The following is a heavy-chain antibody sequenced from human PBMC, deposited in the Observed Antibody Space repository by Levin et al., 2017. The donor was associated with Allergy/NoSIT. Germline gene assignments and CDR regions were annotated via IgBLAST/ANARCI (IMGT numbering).Heavy chain of an antibody. CDR1: GFTFSGSA. D-gene: IGHD3-10*01. J-gene: IGHJ4*02. CDR3: TTHYGSGESFDY. Sequence: GGSLRLSCAASGFTFSGSAMHWVRQASGTGLEWVGRIGTKGNSYATTYAASVKGRFTISRDDSKSTAFLQMSSLKTEDTAVYYCTTHYGSGESFDYWGQGTLVTVSS. V-gene: IGHV3-73*01. CDR2: IGTKGNSYAT.